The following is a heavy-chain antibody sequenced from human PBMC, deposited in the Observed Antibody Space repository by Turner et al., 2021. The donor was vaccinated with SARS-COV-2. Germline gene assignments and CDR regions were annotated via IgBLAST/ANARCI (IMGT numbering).Heavy chain of an antibody. CDR1: GFTVSSNY. CDR2: IYSVGST. J-gene: IGHJ4*02. Sequence: EVQQVETGGGLVQPGGSLSLSCADSGFTVSSNYMTWVRQAPGKGLEWVSFIYSVGSTYYADSVNGRFTISRHNSKNTLYLQMNSLRPEDTAVYYCASSSGYSSNWYLKHLGQGTLVTVSS. D-gene: IGHD6-13*01. V-gene: IGHV3-53*04. CDR3: ASSSGYSSNWYLKH.